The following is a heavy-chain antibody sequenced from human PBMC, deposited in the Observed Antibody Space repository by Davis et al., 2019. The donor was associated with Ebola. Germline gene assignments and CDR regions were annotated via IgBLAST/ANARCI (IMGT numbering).Heavy chain of an antibody. CDR1: GFTFSSYA. CDR3: ARDEIGGSYFDY. J-gene: IGHJ4*02. D-gene: IGHD3-3*01. CDR2: ISSSSSYI. V-gene: IGHV3-21*01. Sequence: GESLKISCAASGFTFSSYAMSWVRQAPGKGLEWVSSISSSSSYIYYADSVKGRFTISRDNAKNSLYLQMNSLRAEDTAVYYCARDEIGGSYFDYWGQGILVTVSS.